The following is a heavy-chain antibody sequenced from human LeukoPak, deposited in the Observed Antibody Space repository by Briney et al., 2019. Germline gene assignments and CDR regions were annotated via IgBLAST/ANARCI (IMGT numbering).Heavy chain of an antibody. CDR1: GYTFTGYY. CDR2: ISAYNGNT. Sequence: AASVKVSCKASGYTFTGYYMHWVRQAPGQGLEWMGWISAYNGNTNYAQKLQGRVTMTTDTSTSTAYMELRSLRSDDTAVYYCARDRGRGSYSPTIDYWGQGTLVTVSS. J-gene: IGHJ4*02. V-gene: IGHV1-18*04. D-gene: IGHD1-26*01. CDR3: ARDRGRGSYSPTIDY.